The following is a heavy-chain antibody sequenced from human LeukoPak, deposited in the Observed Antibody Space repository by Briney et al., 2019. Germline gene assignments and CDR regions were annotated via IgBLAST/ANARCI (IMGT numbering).Heavy chain of an antibody. Sequence: ASVKVSCKASGYTFTSYYMHWVRQAPGQGLEWMGIINPSGGSTSYAQKFQGRVTITRNTSISTAYMELSSLRSEDTAVYYCARSRGPTSHYYYYYYMDVWGKGTTVTVSS. CDR3: ARSRGPTSHYYYYYYMDV. CDR2: INPSGGST. D-gene: IGHD3-10*01. CDR1: GYTFTSYY. J-gene: IGHJ6*03. V-gene: IGHV1-46*01.